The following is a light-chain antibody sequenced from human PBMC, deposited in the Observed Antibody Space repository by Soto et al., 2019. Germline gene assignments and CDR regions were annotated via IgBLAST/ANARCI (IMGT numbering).Light chain of an antibody. CDR2: LNSDGSH. J-gene: IGLJ3*02. CDR3: QTWDTALWV. V-gene: IGLV4-69*01. CDR1: SGHGSYA. Sequence: QSVLTQSPSASASLGASVTLTCTLSSGHGSYAIAWHRQQPGKGPRFLMRLNSDGSHTKGDGIPDRFSGSSSGAERYLAISSLRSEDEADYYCQTWDTALWVFGGGTKLTVL.